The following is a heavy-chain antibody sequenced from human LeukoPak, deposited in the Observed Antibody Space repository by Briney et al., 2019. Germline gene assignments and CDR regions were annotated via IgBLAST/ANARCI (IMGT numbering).Heavy chain of an antibody. Sequence: GGSLRLSCAASGFTFSSYSMNWVRQAPGKGLEWVSSISSSSSYIYYADSVKGRFTISRDNAKNSLYLQMNSLRAEDTAVYYCASGKRAVAAPFDYWGQGTLVTVSS. CDR3: ASGKRAVAAPFDY. CDR2: ISSSSSYI. J-gene: IGHJ4*02. V-gene: IGHV3-21*01. D-gene: IGHD6-19*01. CDR1: GFTFSSYS.